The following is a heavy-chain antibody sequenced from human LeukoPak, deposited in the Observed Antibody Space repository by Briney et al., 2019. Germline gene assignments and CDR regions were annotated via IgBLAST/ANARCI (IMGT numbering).Heavy chain of an antibody. V-gene: IGHV3-21*01. CDR2: ISSSSSYI. Sequence: ETLSLTCAVYGGSFSGYYWSWIRQPPGKGLEWVSSISSSSSYIYYADSVKGRFTISRDNAKNSLYLQMNSLRAEDTAVYYCARDTFAIAAASYFDYWGQGTLVTVSS. D-gene: IGHD6-13*01. CDR3: ARDTFAIAAASYFDY. J-gene: IGHJ4*02. CDR1: GGSFSGYY.